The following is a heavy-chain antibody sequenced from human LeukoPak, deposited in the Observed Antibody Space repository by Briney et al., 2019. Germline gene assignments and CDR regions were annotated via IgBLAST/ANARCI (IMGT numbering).Heavy chain of an antibody. V-gene: IGHV3-74*01. CDR2: INHDGSST. J-gene: IGHJ4*02. CDR3: VRDWGYDSSGYWQKYFDT. CDR1: GFTFTTFW. Sequence: GGSVRLSCATSGFTFTTFWMHWVRQAPGKGLVWVSRINHDGSSTNYADSVKGRFTISRDNAKNTVYLQMNSLRAEDTAVYYCVRDWGYDSSGYWQKYFDTWGQGTLVTVSS. D-gene: IGHD3-22*01.